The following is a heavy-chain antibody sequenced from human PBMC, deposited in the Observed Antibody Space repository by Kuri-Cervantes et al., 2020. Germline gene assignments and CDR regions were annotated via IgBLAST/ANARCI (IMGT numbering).Heavy chain of an antibody. CDR1: GFTFDDYA. CDR2: ISWNSGNI. Sequence: SLKISCAASGFTFDDYAMHRVRQAPGKGLEWVSGISWNSGNIGYADSVKGRFTISRDNAKNSLYLQMNSLRAEDTAVYYCAYSSSWYDHTSFDYWGQGTLVTVSS. J-gene: IGHJ4*02. CDR3: AYSSSWYDHTSFDY. D-gene: IGHD6-13*01. V-gene: IGHV3-9*01.